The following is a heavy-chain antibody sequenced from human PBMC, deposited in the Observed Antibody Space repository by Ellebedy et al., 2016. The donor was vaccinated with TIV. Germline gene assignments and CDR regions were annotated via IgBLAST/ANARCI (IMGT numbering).Heavy chain of an antibody. Sequence: GESLKISCTISGPTLDHAIHWVRQAPGKGLVWVSRMNNDGSTTNYADSVRGRFTISRDNAKNTLYLQMNTLRAEDTAVYYCATAGNYRFDHWGQGALVTVSS. V-gene: IGHV3-74*01. CDR2: MNNDGSTT. CDR3: ATAGNYRFDH. J-gene: IGHJ4*02. CDR1: GPTLDHA. D-gene: IGHD1-7*01.